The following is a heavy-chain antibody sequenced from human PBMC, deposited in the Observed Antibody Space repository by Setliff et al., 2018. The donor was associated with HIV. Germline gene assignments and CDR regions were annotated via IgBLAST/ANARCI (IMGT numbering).Heavy chain of an antibody. CDR3: ARSTKYYDFWSGYQPFDY. Sequence: SETLSLTCTVSGGSISSSSYYWGWIRQPPGKGLEWIGSIYYSGRTYYNPSLKSRVTTSVEKSENQFSLKLSSVTAADTAVYYCARSTKYYDFWSGYQPFDYWGQGTLVTV. J-gene: IGHJ4*02. V-gene: IGHV4-39*07. CDR1: GGSISSSSYY. D-gene: IGHD3-3*01. CDR2: IYYSGRT.